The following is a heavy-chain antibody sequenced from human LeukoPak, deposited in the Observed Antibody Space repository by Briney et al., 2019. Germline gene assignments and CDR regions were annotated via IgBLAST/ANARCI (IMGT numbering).Heavy chain of an antibody. J-gene: IGHJ6*03. Sequence: GGSLRLSCAASGFTFSSYWMHWVRQAPGKGLVWVSHIKTDGSSTNYAESVKGRFTISRDNAKNSLYLQMNSLRDEDTAVYYCARADSSIAARLSRSSIFNYYYYMDVWGKGTTVTVSS. CDR1: GFTFSSYW. CDR2: IKTDGSST. CDR3: ARADSSIAARLSRSSIFNYYYYMDV. V-gene: IGHV3-74*01. D-gene: IGHD6-6*01.